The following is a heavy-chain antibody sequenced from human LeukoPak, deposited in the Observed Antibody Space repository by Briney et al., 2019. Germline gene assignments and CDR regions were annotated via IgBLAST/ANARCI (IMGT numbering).Heavy chain of an antibody. CDR2: IYSGGST. V-gene: IGHV3-53*01. CDR3: AKGDQPLLYGGAFDY. J-gene: IGHJ4*02. Sequence: GGSLRLSCAASGFTFSSNYMSWVRQAPGKGLEWVSVIYSGGSTYYADSVKGRFTISRDISKNTLYLQMHSLRAEDTAVYYCAKGDQPLLYGGAFDYWGQGTLVTVSS. CDR1: GFTFSSNY. D-gene: IGHD2-2*02.